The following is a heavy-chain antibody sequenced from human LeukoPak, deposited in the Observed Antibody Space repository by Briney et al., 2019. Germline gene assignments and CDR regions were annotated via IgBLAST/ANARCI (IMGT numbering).Heavy chain of an antibody. V-gene: IGHV3-48*01. CDR3: ARPLTYYYGSGSGY. J-gene: IGHJ4*02. D-gene: IGHD3-10*01. CDR1: VFTFCSYS. CDR2: ISSSSSTI. Sequence: PGGSLRLSCAPSVFTFCSYSMNSVREAPGKGRGRGSYISSSSSTIYYADSVKGRFTTSRDNAKNSLYLQMNSLRAEDTAVYYCARPLTYYYGSGSGYWGQGTLVTVSS.